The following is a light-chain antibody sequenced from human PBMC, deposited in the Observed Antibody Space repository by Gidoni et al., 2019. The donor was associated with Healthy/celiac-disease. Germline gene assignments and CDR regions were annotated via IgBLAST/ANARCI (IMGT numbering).Light chain of an antibody. CDR2: GAS. V-gene: IGKV3-20*01. J-gene: IGKJ1*01. CDR3: QQYGSSSGA. Sequence: VLPQSPGTLSLSPGERATLSCRASQAVSNSYLAWYVQKPGQAPRLLIYGASNRATATPDRFSGSGSGTDFTLTISRLEPEDFATYYCQQYGSSSGAFXQXTKVEIK. CDR1: QAVSNSY.